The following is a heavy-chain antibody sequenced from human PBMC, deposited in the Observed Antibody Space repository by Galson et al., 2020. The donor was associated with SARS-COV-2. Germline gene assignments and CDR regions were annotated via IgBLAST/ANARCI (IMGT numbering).Heavy chain of an antibody. Sequence: ETSETLSLTCSISDGPISSYYWSWIRQPPGKGLEWIGYISYSGSTNYNPSLRSRVTISVDMSKNQFSLKLSSVTAAYAAVYYCARDPAPLYGDNYYYGMDVWGRGTTVTVSS. CDR1: DGPISSYY. CDR2: ISYSGST. J-gene: IGHJ6*02. D-gene: IGHD4-17*01. CDR3: ARDPAPLYGDNYYYGMDV. V-gene: IGHV4-59*01.